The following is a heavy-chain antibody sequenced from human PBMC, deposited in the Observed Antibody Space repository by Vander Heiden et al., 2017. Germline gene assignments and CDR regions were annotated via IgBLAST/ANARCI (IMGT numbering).Heavy chain of an antibody. Sequence: QVQLVESGGGVVQPGRSLRLSCAASGFIFSNYSLHWVRQAPGKGLEWVAVISYEGRNKYEADAVKGRFTISRDNSKNTVYLQMKRLRAEDTAVYYYARRKQQIGGYFDYGCQGTMVTVSS. CDR2: ISYEGRNK. CDR1: GFIFSNYS. D-gene: IGHD6-13*01. J-gene: IGHJ4*02. CDR3: ARRKQQIGGYFDY. V-gene: IGHV3-30*04.